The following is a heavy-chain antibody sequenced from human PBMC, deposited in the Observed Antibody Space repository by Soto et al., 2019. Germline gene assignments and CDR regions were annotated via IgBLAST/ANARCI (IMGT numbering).Heavy chain of an antibody. CDR1: GGSFSGYY. J-gene: IGHJ5*02. D-gene: IGHD5-18*01. Sequence: SETLSLTCAVYGGSFSGYYWSWIRQPPGKGLEWIGEINHSGSTNYNPSLKSRVTISVDTSKNQFSLKLSSVTAADTAVYYCARGRHIYGYRYDKGWFDPRGQGPLVTVS. V-gene: IGHV4-34*01. CDR3: ARGRHIYGYRYDKGWFDP. CDR2: INHSGST.